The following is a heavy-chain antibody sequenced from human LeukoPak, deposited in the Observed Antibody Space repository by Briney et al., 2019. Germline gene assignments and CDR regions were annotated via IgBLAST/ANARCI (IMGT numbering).Heavy chain of an antibody. D-gene: IGHD3-3*01. CDR2: INPNSGGT. Sequence: GASVKVSCKASGYTFTGYYMHWVRQAPRQGLERMGWINPNSGGTNYAQKFQGRVTMTRDTSISTAYMELGRLRSDDTAVYYCARARRITIFGVVSNWFDPWGQGTLVTVSS. CDR3: ARARRITIFGVVSNWFDP. J-gene: IGHJ5*02. V-gene: IGHV1-2*02. CDR1: GYTFTGYY.